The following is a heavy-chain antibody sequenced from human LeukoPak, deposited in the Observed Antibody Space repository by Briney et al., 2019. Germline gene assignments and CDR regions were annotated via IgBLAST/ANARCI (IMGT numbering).Heavy chain of an antibody. CDR2: INWNGGST. V-gene: IGHV3-20*04. CDR3: ASCSSTSCYVFDY. CDR1: GFTFDDYG. J-gene: IGHJ4*02. D-gene: IGHD2-2*01. Sequence: GGSLRLSCAASGFTFDDYGMSWVRQAPGKGLEWVSGINWNGGSTGYADSVKGRFTISRDNAKNSLYLQMNSLRAEYTALYYCASCSSTSCYVFDYWGQGTLVTVSS.